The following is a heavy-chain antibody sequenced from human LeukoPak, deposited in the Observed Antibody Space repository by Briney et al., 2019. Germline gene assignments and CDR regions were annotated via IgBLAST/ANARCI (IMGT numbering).Heavy chain of an antibody. CDR2: ISSSGSTT. Sequence: PGGSLRLSCAASGFTFSSYEMNWFRQAPGKGLEWVAYISSSGSTTDYADSVKGRFTIYRDNAKRSLFLQMNSLRAEDTAVYYCARDYGDYLFIFDYWGQGTLVTVSS. CDR1: GFTFSSYE. D-gene: IGHD4-17*01. V-gene: IGHV3-48*03. CDR3: ARDYGDYLFIFDY. J-gene: IGHJ4*02.